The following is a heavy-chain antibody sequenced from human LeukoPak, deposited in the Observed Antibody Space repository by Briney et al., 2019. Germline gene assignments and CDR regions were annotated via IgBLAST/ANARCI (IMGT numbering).Heavy chain of an antibody. Sequence: GGSLRLSCAASGFTFSNYGMHWVRQAPGKGLEWVAVIWYDGSSKYYADSVKGRFTISRDNSKNTLYLQMNSLRTEDTAMYYCAKVRYSSGWPEFDYWGQGTLVTVSS. D-gene: IGHD6-19*01. J-gene: IGHJ4*02. CDR3: AKVRYSSGWPEFDY. CDR1: GFTFSNYG. CDR2: IWYDGSSK. V-gene: IGHV3-30*02.